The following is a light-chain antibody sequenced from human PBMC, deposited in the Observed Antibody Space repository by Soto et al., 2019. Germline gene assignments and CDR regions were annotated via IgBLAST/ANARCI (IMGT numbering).Light chain of an antibody. Sequence: DIQMTQSPSSLSASVGDRVNITCRASQGIRNDLGWLQQKPGKAPKRLIYTASNLESGVPSRFIGSGSWTEFTLTISSLQPEDFATYYCLQYYTYPRTFGQGTKLEIK. CDR2: TAS. CDR3: LQYYTYPRT. V-gene: IGKV1-17*01. CDR1: QGIRND. J-gene: IGKJ2*01.